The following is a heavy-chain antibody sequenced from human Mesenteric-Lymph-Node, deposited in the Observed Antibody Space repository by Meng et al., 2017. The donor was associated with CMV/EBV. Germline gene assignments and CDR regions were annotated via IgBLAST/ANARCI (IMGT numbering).Heavy chain of an antibody. V-gene: IGHV4-39*01. CDR1: GGSISSSSYY. CDR3: ARPHYYGSGSSPWFDP. CDR2: IYYSGST. Sequence: QLQLQESGPGLVKPSETLSLICTVPGGSISSSSYYWGWIRQPPGKGLEWIGSIYYSGSTYYNPSLKSRVTISVDTSKNQFSLKLSSVTAADTAVYYCARPHYYGSGSSPWFDPWGQGTLVTVSS. D-gene: IGHD3-10*01. J-gene: IGHJ5*02.